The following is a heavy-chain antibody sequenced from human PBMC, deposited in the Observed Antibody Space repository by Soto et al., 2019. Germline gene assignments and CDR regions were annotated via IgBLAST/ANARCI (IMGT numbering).Heavy chain of an antibody. V-gene: IGHV3-15*01. D-gene: IGHD6-19*01. CDR1: GFTFSNAW. CDR3: TTAGYSSGWYYYYYMDV. Sequence: LRLSCAASGFTFSNAWMSWVRQAPGKGLEWVGRIKSKTDGGTTDYAAPVKGRFTISRDDSKNTLYLQMNSLKTEDTAVYYCTTAGYSSGWYYYYYMDVWGKGTTVTVSS. J-gene: IGHJ6*03. CDR2: IKSKTDGGTT.